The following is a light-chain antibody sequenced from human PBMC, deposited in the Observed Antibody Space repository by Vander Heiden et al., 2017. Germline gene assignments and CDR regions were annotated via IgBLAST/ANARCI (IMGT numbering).Light chain of an antibody. J-gene: IGLJ1*01. CDR3: SSYTSSSPYV. CDR1: SSDVGGYNY. Sequence: QSALTQPASVSGSPGQSSTISCTGTSSDVGGYNYVSWYQQHPGKAPKLMIYDVSKRPAGVANRFSGSKSGNTASLTISGLQAEDDADYYCSSYTSSSPYVFGTGTKVTVL. CDR2: DVS. V-gene: IGLV2-14*03.